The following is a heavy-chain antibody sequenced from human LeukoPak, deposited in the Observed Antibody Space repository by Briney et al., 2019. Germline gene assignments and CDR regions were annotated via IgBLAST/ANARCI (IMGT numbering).Heavy chain of an antibody. D-gene: IGHD3-16*01. Sequence: ASVKVSCKVSGYTLTELSMHWVRQAPGKGLEWMGGSDPEDGETIYAQKFQGRVTMTEDTSTDTAYMELSSLRSEDTAVYYCATDYDYVWGRDYWGQGTLVTVSS. V-gene: IGHV1-24*01. CDR2: SDPEDGET. CDR3: ATDYDYVWGRDY. J-gene: IGHJ4*02. CDR1: GYTLTELS.